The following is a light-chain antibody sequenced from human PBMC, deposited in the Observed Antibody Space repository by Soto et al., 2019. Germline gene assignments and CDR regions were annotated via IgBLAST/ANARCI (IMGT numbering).Light chain of an antibody. V-gene: IGLV4-69*01. J-gene: IGLJ2*01. CDR2: VKSDGSH. CDR3: QTWGTGIVV. Sequence: QLVLTQSPSASASLGASVKLTCTLSSGHSSYAIAWHQQQAEKGPRYLMKVKSDGSHNKGDGIPDRFSGSSSGAERYLTISSLQSEDEADYYCQTWGTGIVVFGGGTKLTVL. CDR1: SGHSSYA.